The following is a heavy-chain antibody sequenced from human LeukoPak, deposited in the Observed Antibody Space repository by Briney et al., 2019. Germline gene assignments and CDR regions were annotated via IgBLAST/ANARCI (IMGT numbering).Heavy chain of an antibody. CDR1: GGSFSGYY. V-gene: IGHV4-34*01. D-gene: IGHD7-27*01. CDR3: ARGEDWGWYFDL. Sequence: SETLSLTCAVYGGSFSGYYWSWIRQPPGKGLEWIGEINHSGSTNYNPSLKSRVTISVDTSKNQFSLKLSSVTAADTAVYYCARGEDWGWYFDLWGRGTLVTVSS. CDR2: INHSGST. J-gene: IGHJ2*01.